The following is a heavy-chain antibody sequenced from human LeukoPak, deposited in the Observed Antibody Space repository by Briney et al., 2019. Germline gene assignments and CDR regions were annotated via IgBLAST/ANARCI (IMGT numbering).Heavy chain of an antibody. Sequence: PGGTLRLSCAASGFTFSSYGMSWVRQAPGKGLEWVSAISGSGGSTYYADSVKGRFTISRDNAKNSLYLQMNSLRAEDTAVYYCARSGIAARRPVWFDPWGQGTLVTVSS. CDR2: ISGSGGST. J-gene: IGHJ5*02. D-gene: IGHD6-6*01. CDR3: ARSGIAARRPVWFDP. CDR1: GFTFSSYG. V-gene: IGHV3-23*01.